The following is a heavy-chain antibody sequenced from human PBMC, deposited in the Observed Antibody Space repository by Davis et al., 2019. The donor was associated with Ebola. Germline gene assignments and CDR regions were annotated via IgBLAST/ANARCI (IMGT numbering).Heavy chain of an antibody. J-gene: IGHJ6*04. CDR1: GYTFTGYY. CDR2: MNPNSGNT. Sequence: ASVKVSCKASGYTFTGYYIHWVRQAPGQGLEWMGWMNPNSGNTGYAQKFQGRVTMTRNTSISTAYMELSSLRSEDTAVYYCASGLWGSRGMDVWGKGTTVTVSS. V-gene: IGHV1-8*02. D-gene: IGHD3-16*01. CDR3: ASGLWGSRGMDV.